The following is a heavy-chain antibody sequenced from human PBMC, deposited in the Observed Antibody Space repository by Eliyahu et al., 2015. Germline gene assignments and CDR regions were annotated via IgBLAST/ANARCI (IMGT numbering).Heavy chain of an antibody. J-gene: IGHJ6*02. CDR1: GFTFXXPY. CDR2: IRNKANSYTT. Sequence: EVQLVESGGGLVQPGGSLRLSCXASGFTFXXPYMXWVXPAPGKGLEWVGRIRNKANSYTTEYAASVKGRFTISRDDSKNSLYLQMNSLKAEDTAVYFCARGAGADCITTACPSYYYGMDVWGQGTTVTVSS. D-gene: IGHD3-10*01. CDR3: ARGAGADCITTACPSYYYGMDV. V-gene: IGHV3-72*01.